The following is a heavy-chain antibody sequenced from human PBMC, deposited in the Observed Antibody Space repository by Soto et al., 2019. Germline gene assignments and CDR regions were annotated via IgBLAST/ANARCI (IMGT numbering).Heavy chain of an antibody. Sequence: ASVKVSCKASGYTFTGYYMHWVRQAPGQGLEWMGWINPNSGGTNYAQKFQGRVTMTRDTSISTAYMELSRLRSDDTAVYYCATTFYSSSWYSAYFAYWGQGTLVTVSS. CDR1: GYTFTGYY. CDR3: ATTFYSSSWYSAYFAY. D-gene: IGHD6-13*01. V-gene: IGHV1-2*02. J-gene: IGHJ4*02. CDR2: INPNSGGT.